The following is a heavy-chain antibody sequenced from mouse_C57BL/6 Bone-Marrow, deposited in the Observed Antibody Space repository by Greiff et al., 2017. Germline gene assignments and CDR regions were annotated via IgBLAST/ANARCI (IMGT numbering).Heavy chain of an antibody. CDR1: GFNIKDYY. D-gene: IGHD1-1*01. CDR2: IDPEDGDT. J-gene: IGHJ2*01. Sequence: VQLQQSGAELVRPGASVKLSCTASGFNIKDYYMHWVKQRPEQGLEWIGRIDPEDGDTEYAPKFQGKATMTADTSSNTAYLQLSSLTSEDTAVYYCTIYDYGSSYPRWGQGTTLTVSS. V-gene: IGHV14-1*01. CDR3: TIYDYGSSYPR.